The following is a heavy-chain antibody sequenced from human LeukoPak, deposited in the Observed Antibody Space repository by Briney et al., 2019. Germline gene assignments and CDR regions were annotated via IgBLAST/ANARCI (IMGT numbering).Heavy chain of an antibody. CDR1: GFTFSSYA. J-gene: IGHJ4*02. D-gene: IGHD3-16*01. V-gene: IGHV3-23*01. Sequence: GGSLRLSCAASGFTFSSYAMSWVRQAPGKGLEWVSAISGSDGRTYYADSVKGRFTISRDNSKNTLYLQMNTLRAEDTAVNSCSKSGGEGSFYYFDCWGQGTLVTVSS. CDR2: ISGSDGRT. CDR3: SKSGGEGSFYYFDC.